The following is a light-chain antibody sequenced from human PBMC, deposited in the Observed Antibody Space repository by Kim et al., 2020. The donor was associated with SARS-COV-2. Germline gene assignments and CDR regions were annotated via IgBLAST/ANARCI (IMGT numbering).Light chain of an antibody. CDR1: SLRSYY. CDR2: GKN. Sequence: SSELTQDPAVSVALGQTVRITCQGDSLRSYYASWYQQKPGQAPVLVIYGKNNPPSGIPDRFSGSSSGNTASLTITGAQAEDEADDYCNSRDSSGNHLVVF. CDR3: NSRDSSGNHLVV. J-gene: IGLJ2*01. V-gene: IGLV3-19*01.